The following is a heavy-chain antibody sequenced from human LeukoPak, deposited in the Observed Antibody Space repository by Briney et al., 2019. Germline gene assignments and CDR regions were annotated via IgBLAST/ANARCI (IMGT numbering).Heavy chain of an antibody. CDR2: ISGSGGST. V-gene: IGHV3-23*01. J-gene: IGHJ4*02. D-gene: IGHD2-8*01. CDR1: GFTFSSYA. CDR3: AKTIVLMVYTNDY. Sequence: GGSLRLSCAASGFTFSSYAMSRVRQAPGTGLEWVSAISGSGGSTYYADSVKGRFTISRDNSKNTLYLQMNSLRAEDTAVYYCAKTIVLMVYTNDYWGQGTLVTVSS.